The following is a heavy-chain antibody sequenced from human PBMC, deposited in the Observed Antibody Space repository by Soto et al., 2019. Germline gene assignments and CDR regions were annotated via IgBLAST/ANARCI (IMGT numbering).Heavy chain of an antibody. CDR2: ISASGYST. CDR3: AKMGRDALKPIDS. J-gene: IGHJ4*02. V-gene: IGHV3-23*01. Sequence: GGSLRLSCAASGFTFSDSAMGWVRQAPGKGLEWVSSISASGYSTYYADYVKGRFTISRDTSKNTLYLQTNSLRAEDTAMYYCAKMGRDALKPIDSWGQGSLGNTSS. CDR1: GFTFSDSA. D-gene: IGHD3-16*01.